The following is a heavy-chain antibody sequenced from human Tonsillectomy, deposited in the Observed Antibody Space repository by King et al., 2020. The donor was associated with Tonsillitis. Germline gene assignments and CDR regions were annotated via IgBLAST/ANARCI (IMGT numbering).Heavy chain of an antibody. V-gene: IGHV3-73*02. J-gene: IGHJ4*02. CDR1: GFTFSGSA. Sequence: VQLVESGGGLVQPGGSLKLSCAASGFTFSGSAMDWVRQASGKGLEWVGRIRSKANNHATVYAASVIGRFAFSRDDSKNTAYLQMDSLKTEDTAVYYCTTGLFTTNAEGMFDYWGQGTLVTVSS. CDR3: TTGLFTTNAEGMFDY. D-gene: IGHD1-14*01. CDR2: IRSKANNHAT.